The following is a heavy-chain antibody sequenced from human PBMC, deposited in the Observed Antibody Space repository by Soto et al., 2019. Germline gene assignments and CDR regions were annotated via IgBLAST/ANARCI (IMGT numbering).Heavy chain of an antibody. CDR3: ARVGRYCSGGSCYSPNFDY. Sequence: PSETLSLTCTVSGGSVSSGSYYWSWIRQPPGKGLEWIGYIYYSGSTNYNPSLKSRVTISVDTSKNQFSLKLSSVTAAGTAVYDCARVGRYCSGGSCYSPNFDYWGQGTLVTFSS. J-gene: IGHJ4*02. V-gene: IGHV4-61*01. CDR2: IYYSGST. CDR1: GGSVSSGSYY. D-gene: IGHD2-15*01.